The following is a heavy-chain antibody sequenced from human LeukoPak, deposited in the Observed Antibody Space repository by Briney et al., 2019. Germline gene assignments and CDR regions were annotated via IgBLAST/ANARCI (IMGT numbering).Heavy chain of an antibody. CDR1: GGSISSYY. D-gene: IGHD1-26*01. V-gene: IGHV4-59*01. CDR3: ARARSYYPNYYYYYMDV. CDR2: IYYSGST. J-gene: IGHJ6*03. Sequence: PSETLSLTCTVSGGSISSYYWSWIRQPPGKGLEWIGYIYYSGSTNYNPSLKSRATISVDTSKNQFSLKLSSVTAADTAVYYCARARSYYPNYYYYYMDVWGKGTTVTVSS.